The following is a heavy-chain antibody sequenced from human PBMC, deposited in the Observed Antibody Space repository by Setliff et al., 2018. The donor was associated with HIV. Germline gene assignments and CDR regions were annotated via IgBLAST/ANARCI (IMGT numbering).Heavy chain of an antibody. D-gene: IGHD6-19*01. CDR2: IYHSEST. Sequence: SETLSLTCAVSGYSISSGYYWGWIRQPPGKGLEWIGSIYHSESTYYNPSLKSRVTISVDTSKNQFSLKLSSVTAADTAVYYCARLPYSSGWHLDYWGQGTLVTVSS. V-gene: IGHV4-38-2*01. CDR1: GYSISSGYY. CDR3: ARLPYSSGWHLDY. J-gene: IGHJ4*02.